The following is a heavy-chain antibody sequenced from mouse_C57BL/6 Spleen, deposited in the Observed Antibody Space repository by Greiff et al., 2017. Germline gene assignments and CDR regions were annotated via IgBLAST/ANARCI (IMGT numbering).Heavy chain of an antibody. CDR3: ARGGTTVVATDYFDY. V-gene: IGHV5-17*01. J-gene: IGHJ2*01. Sequence: DVMLVESGGGLVKPGGSLKLSCAASGFTFSDYGMHWVRQAPEKGLEWVAYISSGSSTIYYADTVKGRFTISRDNAKNTLFLQMTSLRSEDTAMYYCARGGTTVVATDYFDYWGQGTTLTVSS. CDR1: GFTFSDYG. CDR2: ISSGSSTI. D-gene: IGHD1-1*01.